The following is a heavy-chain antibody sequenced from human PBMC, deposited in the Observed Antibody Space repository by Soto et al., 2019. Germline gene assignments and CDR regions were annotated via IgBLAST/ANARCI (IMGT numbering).Heavy chain of an antibody. CDR1: GFAFSSYG. D-gene: IGHD3-10*01. Sequence: QVQLVDSGGGVVQPGRSLRLSCAASGFAFSSYGMHWVRQAPGKGLEWVTVIWSGGSDKYYADSVKGQLTISRDNSKNTLYLQRKSLRAEDTAIYYCARGYGPGTHPLDYWGKGNRVSVSS. CDR2: IWSGGSDK. J-gene: IGHJ4*02. CDR3: ARGYGPGTHPLDY. V-gene: IGHV3-33*01.